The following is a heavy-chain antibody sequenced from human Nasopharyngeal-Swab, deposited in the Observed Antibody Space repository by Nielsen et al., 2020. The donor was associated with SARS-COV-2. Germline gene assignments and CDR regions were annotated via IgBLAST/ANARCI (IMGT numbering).Heavy chain of an antibody. V-gene: IGHV3-21*01. D-gene: IGHD5-12*01. CDR2: ISSSSNYI. CDR1: GFNFNMYS. Sequence: GESLKISCATSGFNFNMYSMYWVRQAPGKGLEWVSSISSSSNYIYYADSVKGRFTISRDNAKNSLYLQMNSLRAEDTAVYYCASLGATEPTSYYYYGMDVWGQGTTVTVSS. J-gene: IGHJ6*02. CDR3: ASLGATEPTSYYYYGMDV.